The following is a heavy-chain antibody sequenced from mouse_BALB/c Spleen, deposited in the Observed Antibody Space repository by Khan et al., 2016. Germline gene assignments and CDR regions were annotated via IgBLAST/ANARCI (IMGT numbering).Heavy chain of an antibody. J-gene: IGHJ2*01. CDR1: GFTFTDYY. Sequence: EVELVESGGGLVQPGGSLRLSCATSGFTFTDYYMSWVRQPPGKALEWLGFIRNKANGYTTEYSASVKGRFTISRDNSQSILYLQMNTLRAEDSATYYCARAVRNYVDYWGQGTTLTVSS. CDR3: ARAVRNYVDY. CDR2: IRNKANGYTT. V-gene: IGHV7-3*02. D-gene: IGHD1-1*01.